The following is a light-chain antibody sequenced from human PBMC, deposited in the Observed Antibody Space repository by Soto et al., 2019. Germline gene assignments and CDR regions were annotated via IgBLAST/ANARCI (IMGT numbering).Light chain of an antibody. CDR2: EVR. Sequence: QSALTQPASVSGSPGQSITISCTGTSSDVGTYNLVSWYQQYPGKAPKLMIYEVRKRPSGIADRFSGFKAGNTASLTISGLQAEDEADYNCCSYAGSNSVIFGGGTKLTVL. J-gene: IGLJ2*01. CDR1: SSDVGTYNL. CDR3: CSYAGSNSVI. V-gene: IGLV2-23*02.